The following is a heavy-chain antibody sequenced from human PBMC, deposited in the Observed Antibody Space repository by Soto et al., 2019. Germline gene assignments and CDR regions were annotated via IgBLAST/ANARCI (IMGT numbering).Heavy chain of an antibody. J-gene: IGHJ6*02. CDR2: IIPILGIA. V-gene: IGHV1-69*04. CDR1: GGTFSSYT. CDR3: ARDNKWIQPHPSEKNYYYGMDV. D-gene: IGHD5-18*01. Sequence: GASVKVSCKASGGTFSSYTISWVRQAPGQGLEWMRRIIPILGIANYAQKFQGRVTITADKSTSTAYMELSSLRSEDTAVYYCARDNKWIQPHPSEKNYYYGMDVWGQGTTVTVSS.